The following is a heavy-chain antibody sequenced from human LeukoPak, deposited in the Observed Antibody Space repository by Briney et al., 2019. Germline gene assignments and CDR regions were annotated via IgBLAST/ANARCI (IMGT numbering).Heavy chain of an antibody. CDR2: MNPNSGNT. J-gene: IGHJ4*02. D-gene: IGHD2-2*02. V-gene: IGHV1-8*03. CDR3: ARVRSRRGYCSSTSCYRHFDY. CDR1: GYTFTSYD. Sequence: ASVKVSCKASGYTFTSYDINWVRQATGQGLGSMGWMNPNSGNTGYAQKFQGRVTITMNTYINTAYMELSSLRSEDTAVYYCARVRSRRGYCSSTSCYRHFDYWGQGTLVTVSS.